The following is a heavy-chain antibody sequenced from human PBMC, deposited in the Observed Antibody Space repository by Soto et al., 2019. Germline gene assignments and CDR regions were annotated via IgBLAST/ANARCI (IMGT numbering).Heavy chain of an antibody. CDR2: IYYSGST. CDR1: GGSISSYY. CDR3: ARGEDIVATIVFDY. D-gene: IGHD5-12*01. J-gene: IGHJ4*02. V-gene: IGHV4-59*01. Sequence: SETLSLTCTVSGGSISSYYWSWIRQPPGKGLEWIGYIYYSGSTNYNPSLKSRVTISVDTSKNQFSLKLSSVTAADTAVYYCARGEDIVATIVFDYWGQGTLVTVSS.